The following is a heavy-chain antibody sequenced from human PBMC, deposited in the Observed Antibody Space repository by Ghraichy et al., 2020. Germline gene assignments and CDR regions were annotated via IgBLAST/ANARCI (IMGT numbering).Heavy chain of an antibody. CDR1: GLAFYKTW. CDR3: TTDPRD. J-gene: IGHJ1*01. CDR2: IKSKNDGGTI. V-gene: IGHV3-15*05. Sequence: GESLNISCATSGLAFYKTWMSWVRQAPGKGPEWLGRIKSKNDGGTIDYAAPVKGRIIISRDDAKHTAYLQMNSLKTEDTAIYYCTTDPRDWGQGTLVIVSS.